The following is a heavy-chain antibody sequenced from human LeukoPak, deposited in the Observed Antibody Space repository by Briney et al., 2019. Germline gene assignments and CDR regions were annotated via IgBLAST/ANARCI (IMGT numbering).Heavy chain of an antibody. V-gene: IGHV3-23*01. CDR1: GLTFSSYA. D-gene: IGHD6-13*01. CDR3: AKNSPKEVYGSRWHYYYYGMDV. CDR2: ISGSGTTT. J-gene: IGHJ6*02. Sequence: QAGGSLRLSCAASGLTFSSYAMSWVRQAPGKGLEWVSDISGSGTTTHYADSVKGRFTISRDNSQNTLSLQMNSLRADDTAVYFCAKNSPKEVYGSRWHYYYYGMDVWGQGTTVTVSS.